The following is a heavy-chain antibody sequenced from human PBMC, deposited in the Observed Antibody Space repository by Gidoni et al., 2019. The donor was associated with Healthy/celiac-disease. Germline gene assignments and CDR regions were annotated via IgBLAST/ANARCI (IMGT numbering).Heavy chain of an antibody. J-gene: IGHJ3*02. Sequence: QVQLVESGGGVVQPGRSLRLSCAASGFTFSSYGMHWVRQATGKGLEWVAVISYDGSNKYYADSVKGRFTISRDNSKNTLYLQMNSLRAEDTAVYYCAKGSEWELLWCAFDIWGQGTMVTVSS. CDR3: AKGSEWELLWCAFDI. CDR2: ISYDGSNK. CDR1: GFTFSSYG. V-gene: IGHV3-30*18. D-gene: IGHD1-26*01.